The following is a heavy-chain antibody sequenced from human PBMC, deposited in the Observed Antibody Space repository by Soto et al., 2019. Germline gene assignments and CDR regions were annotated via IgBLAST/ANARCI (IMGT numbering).Heavy chain of an antibody. D-gene: IGHD1-26*01. Sequence: GGSLRLSCAASGFTVSSNYMSWVRQAPGKGLEWVSVIYSGGSTYYADSVKGRFTISRDNSKNTLYLQMNSLRAEDTAVYYCARERSGSYYFDYWGQGTLVTGSS. CDR2: IYSGGST. V-gene: IGHV3-66*01. CDR1: GFTVSSNY. J-gene: IGHJ4*02. CDR3: ARERSGSYYFDY.